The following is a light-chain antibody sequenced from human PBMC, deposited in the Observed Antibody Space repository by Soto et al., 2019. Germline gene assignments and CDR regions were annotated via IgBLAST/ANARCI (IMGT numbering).Light chain of an antibody. J-gene: IGLJ1*01. V-gene: IGLV1-44*01. CDR3: VAWDDSLNGYV. Sequence: QSVLTQPPSASGTPGQRVTISCSGGSSNIGVNTVTWYQQLPRAAPKLLIYTNDQRPSGVPDRFSASKSGTAASLAISGLQSEDEADYYCVAWDDSLNGYVFGPGTSSPS. CDR2: TND. CDR1: SSNIGVNT.